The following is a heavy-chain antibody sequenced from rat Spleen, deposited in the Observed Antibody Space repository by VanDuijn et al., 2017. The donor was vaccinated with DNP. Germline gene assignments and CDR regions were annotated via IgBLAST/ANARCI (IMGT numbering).Heavy chain of an antibody. CDR2: ISYDGGST. V-gene: IGHV5-20*01. Sequence: EVQLVESGGGLVQPGNSLKISCAASGFIFSDYAMAWVRQAPTKGLEWVASISYDGGSTYYGDSVKGRFTVSRDNAKSTLYLQMDSLRSEDTATYYCATPTNWGQGVMVTVSP. CDR3: ATPTN. D-gene: IGHD1-7*01. J-gene: IGHJ2*01. CDR1: GFIFSDYA.